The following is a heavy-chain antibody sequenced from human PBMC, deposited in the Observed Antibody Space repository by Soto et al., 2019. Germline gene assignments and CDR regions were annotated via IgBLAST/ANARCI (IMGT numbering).Heavy chain of an antibody. CDR2: IKPTGGST. D-gene: IGHD3-22*01. CDR3: ARVPPTLVVVITYFDY. J-gene: IGHJ4*02. V-gene: IGHV1-46*01. Sequence: ASVKVSCKASGYTFPSYYMHWVRQAPGQGLEWMGMIKPTGGSTSYAQKFQGRVTMTRDTSTSTVYMELNSLGAEDTAVYYCARVPPTLVVVITYFDYWGQGTLVTVSS. CDR1: GYTFPSYY.